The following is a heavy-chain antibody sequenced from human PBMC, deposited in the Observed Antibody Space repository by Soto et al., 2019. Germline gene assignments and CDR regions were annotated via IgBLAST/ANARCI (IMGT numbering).Heavy chain of an antibody. CDR3: ARSTGRF. V-gene: IGHV4-30-4*01. CDR1: GGSINSDDYY. J-gene: IGHJ4*02. CDR2: IYYSGST. Sequence: QMQLQESGPGLVKPSQTLSLTCTVSGGSINSDDYYWTWIRQSPGKGLEWIGYIYYSGSTYYNPSLKSRITISIYRSKSQFTLRLRSVTAADTAVYYCARSTGRFWGQGTLVTVSS.